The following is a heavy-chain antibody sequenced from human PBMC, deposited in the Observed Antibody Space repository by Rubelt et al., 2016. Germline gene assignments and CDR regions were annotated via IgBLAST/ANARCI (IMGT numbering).Heavy chain of an antibody. CDR2: GSNK. J-gene: IGHJ5*02. D-gene: IGHD6-13*01. Sequence: GSNKYYADSVKGRFTISRDNSKNTLYLQMNSLRAEDTAVYYCARDPAAGNPTNNWFDPWGQGTLVTVSS. V-gene: IGHV3-33*01. CDR3: ARDPAAGNPTNNWFDP.